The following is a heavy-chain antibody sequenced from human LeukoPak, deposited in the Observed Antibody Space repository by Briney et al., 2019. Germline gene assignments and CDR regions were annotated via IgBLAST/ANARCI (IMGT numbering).Heavy chain of an antibody. J-gene: IGHJ3*02. CDR1: GYTFTGYY. D-gene: IGHD3-3*01. CDR3: ARKVHYDGNPMDAFDI. CDR2: INPNSGGT. V-gene: IGHV1-2*02. Sequence: ASVKVSCKASGYTFTGYYMLWVRQAPGQGLEWMGWINPNSGGTNYAQKFQGRVTMTRDTSISTAYMELSRLRSDDTAVYYCARKVHYDGNPMDAFDIWGQGNNGHRLF.